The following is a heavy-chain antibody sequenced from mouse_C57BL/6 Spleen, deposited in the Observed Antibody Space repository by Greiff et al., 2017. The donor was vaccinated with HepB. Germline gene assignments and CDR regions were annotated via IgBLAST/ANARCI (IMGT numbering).Heavy chain of an antibody. CDR3: ARDGYDGGYFDV. Sequence: EVKLMESGGGLVQSGRSLRLSCATSGFTFSDFCMEWVRQAPGKGLEWIAASRNKANDYTTEYSASVKGRFIVSRDTSQSILYLQMNALRAEDTAIYYCARDGYDGGYFDVWGTGTTVTVSS. V-gene: IGHV7-1*01. CDR2: SRNKANDYTT. D-gene: IGHD2-3*01. J-gene: IGHJ1*03. CDR1: GFTFSDFC.